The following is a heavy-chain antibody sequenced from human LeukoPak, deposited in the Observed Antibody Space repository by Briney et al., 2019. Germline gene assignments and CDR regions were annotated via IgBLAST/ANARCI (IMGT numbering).Heavy chain of an antibody. Sequence: ASVKVSRKASGGTFCSYGISWVRQPPGQGLEWMGGIIPIFGTANYAQKSQGRVTITADESTSTDYTELSSLRSAATAVYYFARDGYGGNPGNYWGQGTLVTPSS. CDR1: GGTFCSYG. CDR3: ARDGYGGNPGNY. CDR2: IIPIFGTA. V-gene: IGHV1-69*13. D-gene: IGHD4-23*01. J-gene: IGHJ4*02.